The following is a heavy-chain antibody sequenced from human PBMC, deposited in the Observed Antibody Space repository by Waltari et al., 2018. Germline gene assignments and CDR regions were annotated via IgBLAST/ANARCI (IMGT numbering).Heavy chain of an antibody. Sequence: QLQLQESGPGLVKPSETLSLTCTVSGGSISSSSYYWGGLSQPPGKRREWMGSIYYSGSTYYNPSLKSRVTISVDTSKNQFSLKLSSVTAADTAVYYCARGLTTNYYYGMDVWGQGTTVTVSS. CDR2: IYYSGST. D-gene: IGHD4-17*01. CDR3: ARGLTTNYYYGMDV. J-gene: IGHJ6*02. V-gene: IGHV4-39*01. CDR1: GGSISSSSYY.